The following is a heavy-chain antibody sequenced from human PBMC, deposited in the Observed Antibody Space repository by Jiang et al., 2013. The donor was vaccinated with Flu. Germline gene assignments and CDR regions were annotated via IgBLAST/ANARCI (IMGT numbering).Heavy chain of an antibody. Sequence: LVQPGGVPETLLCSLWIHFSGYWMHWVRQAPGKGLVWVSRINSAGSSISYADSVKGRFIISRDNAKNTLYLQMNSLRAEDTAVYYCTRDGYGMDVWGQGTTVTVSS. CDR3: TRDGYGMDV. CDR2: INSAGSSI. CDR1: IHFSGYW. V-gene: IGHV3-74*01. J-gene: IGHJ6*02.